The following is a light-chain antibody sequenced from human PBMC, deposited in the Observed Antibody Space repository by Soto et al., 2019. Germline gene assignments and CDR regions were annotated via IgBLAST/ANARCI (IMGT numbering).Light chain of an antibody. CDR1: QGISTD. V-gene: IGKV1D-13*01. Sequence: ATQLTQSPSSLSASVGDRVTITCRASQGISTDVAWYQQKPGKAPKVLISDASKVQSGVPSRFSGSGSGSDFTLIISSLQPEDFATYYCQQCNNYPPSFGQGTKLEI. CDR2: DAS. J-gene: IGKJ2*01. CDR3: QQCNNYPPS.